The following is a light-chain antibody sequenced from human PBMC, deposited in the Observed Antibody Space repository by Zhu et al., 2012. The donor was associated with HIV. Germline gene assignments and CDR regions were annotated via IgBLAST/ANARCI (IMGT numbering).Light chain of an antibody. Sequence: DIQMTQSPSSLSASVGDRVTITCRASQAISNYLAWYQQKPGKVPKLLIYAAITLQSGVPSRFSGSGSGTDFTLTISSLQPEDVATYYCQKYNSAPWTFGPKGP. CDR3: QKYNSAPWT. V-gene: IGKV1-27*01. J-gene: IGKJ1*01. CDR1: QAISNY. CDR2: AAI.